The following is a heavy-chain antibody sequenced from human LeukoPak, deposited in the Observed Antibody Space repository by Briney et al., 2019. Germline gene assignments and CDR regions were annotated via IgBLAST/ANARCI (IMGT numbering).Heavy chain of an antibody. CDR3: ARNCTADNDVSRSRDKWFDP. Sequence: SETLSLNCTVSGDSISSASHYWPWVRQPPGKGLEWIGNIYYSGSTHYNPSLKSRATISMDTSKNQFSLKLKSVTAADTALSYCARNCTADNDVSRSRDKWFDPWGHGTLVTVSS. J-gene: IGHJ5*02. CDR2: IYYSGST. D-gene: IGHD2-8*02. CDR1: GDSISSASHY. V-gene: IGHV4-39*07.